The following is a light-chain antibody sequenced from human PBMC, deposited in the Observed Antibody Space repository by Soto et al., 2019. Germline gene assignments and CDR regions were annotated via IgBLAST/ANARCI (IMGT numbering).Light chain of an antibody. CDR1: QSVSSY. V-gene: IGKV3-11*01. CDR2: DAS. Sequence: EIVFTQYPATLSLSPGERYTLSCMAIQSVSSYLAWYQQKPCQSPSLLIYDASNRATGIPATFSGSGSGTDFTLTISSLEPEDFAVYYCQQRSNWPSLITFGQGTRLDIK. J-gene: IGKJ5*01. CDR3: QQRSNWPSLIT.